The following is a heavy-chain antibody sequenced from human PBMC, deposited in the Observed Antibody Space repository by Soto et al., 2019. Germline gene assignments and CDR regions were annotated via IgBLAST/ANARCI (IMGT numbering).Heavy chain of an antibody. V-gene: IGHV3-30-3*01. CDR3: ARVSWDHGGYFDY. CDR1: GFTFSSYA. J-gene: IGHJ4*02. CDR2: ISYDGSNK. Sequence: PGGSLRLSCAASGFTFSSYAMHWVRQAPGKGLEWVAVISYDGSNKYYADSVKGRFTISRDNSKNTLYLQMNSLRAEDTAVYYCARVSWDHGGYFDYWGQGTLVTVSS. D-gene: IGHD1-26*01.